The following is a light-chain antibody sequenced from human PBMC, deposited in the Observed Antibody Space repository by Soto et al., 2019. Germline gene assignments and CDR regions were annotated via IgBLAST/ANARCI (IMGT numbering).Light chain of an antibody. CDR3: TSYAGTTYV. J-gene: IGLJ1*01. CDR1: SSNVGGYNY. CDR2: EVS. Sequence: QSALVQPPSASGSPGQSVTISCTGSSSNVGGYNYVSWYQQHPGKAPKLMISEVSKRPSGVPDRFSGSKSGNTASLTVSGLQAEDEADYYCTSYAGTTYVFGTGTKVTVL. V-gene: IGLV2-8*01.